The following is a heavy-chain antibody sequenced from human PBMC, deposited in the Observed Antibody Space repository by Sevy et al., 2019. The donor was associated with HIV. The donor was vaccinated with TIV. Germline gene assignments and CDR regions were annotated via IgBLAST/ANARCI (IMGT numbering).Heavy chain of an antibody. CDR1: GFSFSGYR. D-gene: IGHD7-27*01. V-gene: IGHV3-48*02. J-gene: IGHJ2*01. CDR3: ARDPGFWYLDL. CDR2: ISTSSSSI. Sequence: GGSLRLSCAASGFSFSGYRMNWVRQAPGKGLEWVSYISTSSSSIHYADSMKGRFTVSRDNAKNSLYLQMNNLSDEDTAIYYCARDPGFWYLDLWGRGTLVTVSS.